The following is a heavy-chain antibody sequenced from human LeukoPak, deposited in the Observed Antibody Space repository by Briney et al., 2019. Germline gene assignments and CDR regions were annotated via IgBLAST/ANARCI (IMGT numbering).Heavy chain of an antibody. CDR1: GGSISSYY. Sequence: SQTLSLTCTVSGGSISSYYWSWIRQPPGKGLEWIGYIYYSGSTNYNPSLKSRVTISVDTSKNQFSLKLSSVTAADTAVYYCARRGGRASPGDLWGRGTLVTVSS. V-gene: IGHV4-59*08. D-gene: IGHD3-10*01. J-gene: IGHJ2*01. CDR3: ARRGGRASPGDL. CDR2: IYYSGST.